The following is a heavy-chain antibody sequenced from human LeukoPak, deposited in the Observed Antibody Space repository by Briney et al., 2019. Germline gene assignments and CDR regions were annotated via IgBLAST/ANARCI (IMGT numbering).Heavy chain of an antibody. D-gene: IGHD2-2*02. CDR3: ARVAAEVVGVPGAIGFGWLRRDYYYMDV. CDR1: GYTFTSYY. V-gene: IGHV1-46*01. Sequence: PSVKVSCKASGYTFTSYYMHWVRQAPGEGLEWMGIINPSGGSTSYAQKFQGRVTMTRDMSTSTVYMELSSLRSEDTAVYYCARVAAEVVGVPGAIGFGWLRRDYYYMDVWGKGTTVTASS. CDR2: INPSGGST. J-gene: IGHJ6*03.